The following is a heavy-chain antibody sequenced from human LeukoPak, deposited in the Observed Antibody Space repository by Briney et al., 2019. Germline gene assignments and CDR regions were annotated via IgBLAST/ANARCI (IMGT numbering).Heavy chain of an antibody. Sequence: GGSLRLSCAASGFIFSTYSMNWVRQAPGKGLEWVSIICGGRTYYADSAKGRFTISRDIFKNTVYLQMNSLRAEDTAVYYCAREGATTAFDYWGQGTLVTVSS. CDR1: GFIFSTYS. D-gene: IGHD1-26*01. V-gene: IGHV3-53*01. J-gene: IGHJ4*02. CDR3: AREGATTAFDY. CDR2: ICGGRT.